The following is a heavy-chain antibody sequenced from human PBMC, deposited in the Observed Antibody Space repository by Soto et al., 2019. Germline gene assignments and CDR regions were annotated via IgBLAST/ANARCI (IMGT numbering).Heavy chain of an antibody. CDR3: AKDTYGSGTGMDV. V-gene: IGHV3-9*01. CDR2: ISWNSGSI. D-gene: IGHD3-10*01. Sequence: EVQLVESGGGLVQPGRSLRLSCAASGFTFDDYAMHWVRQAPGKGLEWVSGISWNSGSIGYADSVKGRFTISRDNAKNSLYLQMNSLRAEDTALYYCAKDTYGSGTGMDVWGKGTTVTVSS. CDR1: GFTFDDYA. J-gene: IGHJ6*03.